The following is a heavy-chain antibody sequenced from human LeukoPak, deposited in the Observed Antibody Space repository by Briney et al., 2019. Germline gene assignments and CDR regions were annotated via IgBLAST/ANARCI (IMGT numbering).Heavy chain of an antibody. CDR1: VYTFTGYY. V-gene: IGHV1-2*02. CDR2: INGNSGDK. D-gene: IGHD3-22*01. CDR3: AREISGYSDY. Sequence: ASVKVSCKASVYTFTGYYMHWVRQAPGQGLEWMGWINGNSGDKKYAQKFQGRVTMTRDTSISTAYMELSRLRSDDTAMYYCAREISGYSDYWGQGTLVTVSS. J-gene: IGHJ4*02.